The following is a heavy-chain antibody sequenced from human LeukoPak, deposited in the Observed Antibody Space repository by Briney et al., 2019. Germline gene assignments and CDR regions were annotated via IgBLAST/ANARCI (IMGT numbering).Heavy chain of an antibody. V-gene: IGHV4-31*03. CDR3: ARALFTSPFSYFYYLDV. D-gene: IGHD2/OR15-2a*01. J-gene: IGHJ6*03. CDR1: GGSISSGSYY. CDR2: VFHTGST. Sequence: SQTLSLTCTVSGGSISSGSYYWSWVRQPPEKGLEWIGFVFHTGSTHYSPSLKSRVTMSVDTSTDRFSLNMDSVTAADTATYYCARALFTSPFSYFYYLDVWGKGTTVTVSS.